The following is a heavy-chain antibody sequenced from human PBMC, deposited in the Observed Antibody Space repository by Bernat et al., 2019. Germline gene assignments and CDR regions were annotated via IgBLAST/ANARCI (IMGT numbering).Heavy chain of an antibody. D-gene: IGHD6-13*01. CDR3: ARLPDSSSWYDYYCGMDV. V-gene: IGHV4-39*01. CDR2: IYYSGST. J-gene: IGHJ6*02. CDR1: GGSISSSSYY. Sequence: QLQLQESGPGLVKPSETLSLTCTVSGGSISSSSYYWGWIRQPPGKGLEWIGSIYYSGSTYCNPSLKSRVTISVDTTKNQFSLRLSSVTAAEAAVYYWARLPDSSSWYDYYCGMDVWGQGTTVTVSS.